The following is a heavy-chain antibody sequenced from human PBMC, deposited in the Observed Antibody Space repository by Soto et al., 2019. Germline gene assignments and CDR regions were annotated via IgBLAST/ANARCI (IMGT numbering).Heavy chain of an antibody. CDR3: AKEAPGGWHFFDT. V-gene: IGHV3-30*18. CDR2: ISDGGSQK. Sequence: HPGGSLRLSCAASGFTFRTYGMHWVRQAPGKGLEWVAFISDGGSQKYYGDSVKGRFTISRDNSKNTLSLRMISLRTEDTSVYYCAKEAPGGWHFFDTWGQGTLVTVSS. D-gene: IGHD6-19*01. J-gene: IGHJ4*02. CDR1: GFTFRTYG.